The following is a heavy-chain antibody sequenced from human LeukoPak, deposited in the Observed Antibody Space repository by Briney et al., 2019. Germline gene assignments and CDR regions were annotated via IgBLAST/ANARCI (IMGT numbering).Heavy chain of an antibody. V-gene: IGHV3-20*01. J-gene: IGHJ4*02. D-gene: IGHD6-13*01. CDR2: INWNGGST. CDR1: GFTLDDYG. CDR3: ARASSSWYDLGYFDY. Sequence: GGSLRLSCAASGFTLDDYGMSWVRQAPGRGRGWVSGINWNGGSTGYADSMKNRLTISRDNAKNSLYLQMNSLRAEDTALYHCARASSSWYDLGYFDYWGQGTLVTVSS.